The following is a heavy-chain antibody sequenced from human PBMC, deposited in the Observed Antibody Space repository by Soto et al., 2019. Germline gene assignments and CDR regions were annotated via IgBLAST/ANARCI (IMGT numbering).Heavy chain of an antibody. CDR1: GFTFSSYS. Sequence: GGSLRLSCAASGFTFSSYSMNWVRQAPGKGLEWVSSISSSSSYIYYADSVKGRFTISRDNSKNTLYLQMNSLRAEDTAVYYCARDSITMTPTNWFDPWGQGTLVTSPQ. V-gene: IGHV3-21*01. D-gene: IGHD3-22*01. J-gene: IGHJ5*02. CDR2: ISSSSSYI. CDR3: ARDSITMTPTNWFDP.